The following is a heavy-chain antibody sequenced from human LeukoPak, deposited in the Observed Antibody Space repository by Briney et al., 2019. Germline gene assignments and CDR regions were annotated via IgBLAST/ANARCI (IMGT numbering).Heavy chain of an antibody. CDR1: GYTFTGYY. V-gene: IGHV1-3*03. J-gene: IGHJ5*02. D-gene: IGHD6-13*01. CDR2: INAGNGNT. Sequence: GASVKVSCKASGYTFTGYYMHWVRQAPGQGLEWMGWINAGNGNTKYSQEFQGRVTITRDTSASTAYMELSSLRSEDMAVYYCARGSQQLVPWFDPWGQGTLVTVSS. CDR3: ARGSQQLVPWFDP.